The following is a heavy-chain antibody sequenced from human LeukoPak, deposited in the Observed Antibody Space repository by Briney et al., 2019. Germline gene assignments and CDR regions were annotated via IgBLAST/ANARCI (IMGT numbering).Heavy chain of an antibody. CDR2: IYYSGST. V-gene: IGHV4-31*03. D-gene: IGHD3-3*01. J-gene: IGHJ4*02. CDR3: ARVGGWTDFWSGYLPYYFDY. Sequence: ASETLSLTCTVSGGSISSGGYYWSWIHQHPGKGLEWIGYIYYSGSTYYNPSLKSRVTISVDTSKNQFSLKLSSVTAADTAVYYCARVGGWTDFWSGYLPYYFDYWGQGTLVTVSS. CDR1: GGSISSGGYY.